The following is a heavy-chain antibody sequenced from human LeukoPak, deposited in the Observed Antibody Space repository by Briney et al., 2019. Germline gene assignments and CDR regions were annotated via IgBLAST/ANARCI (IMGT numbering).Heavy chain of an antibody. CDR3: ARWWDDGSGYSYLYGMDV. J-gene: IGHJ6*02. CDR2: IIPGGGST. CDR1: GYTFTSYY. V-gene: IGHV1-46*01. Sequence: ASVKVSCTASGYTFTSYYMHWVRQAPGQGLEWMGIIIPGGGSTSYAQKFQGRVTMTRDTSTSTVYMELSSLRSEDTAVYYCARWWDDGSGYSYLYGMDVWGQGTTVTVSS. D-gene: IGHD3-22*01.